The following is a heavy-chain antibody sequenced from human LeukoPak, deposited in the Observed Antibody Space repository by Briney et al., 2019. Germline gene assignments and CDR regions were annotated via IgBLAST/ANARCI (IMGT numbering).Heavy chain of an antibody. CDR1: GFTFSSYA. D-gene: IGHD3-3*01. V-gene: IGHV3-30-3*01. Sequence: GGSLRLSCAASGFTFSSYAMHWVRQAPGKGLEWVAVISYDGSNKYYADSVKGRFTISRDNSKNTLFLQRNSLRAEDTGVYYCARSSQPERDFWSGYLNYYYGMDVWGQGTTVTVSS. CDR2: ISYDGSNK. CDR3: ARSSQPERDFWSGYLNYYYGMDV. J-gene: IGHJ6*02.